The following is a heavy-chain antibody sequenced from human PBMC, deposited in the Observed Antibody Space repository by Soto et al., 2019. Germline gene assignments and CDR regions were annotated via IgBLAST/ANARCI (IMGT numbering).Heavy chain of an antibody. V-gene: IGHV3-23*01. CDR1: GFTFSSYA. Sequence: EVQLLESGGGLVQPGGSLRLSCAASGFTFSSYAMNWVRQGPGKGLEWVSVISGSGGSTYYADSVKGRFTISRDNSKNTLYLQMNGLRAEDTAVYYCASRSSGWYFGYWGQGTLVTVSS. CDR3: ASRSSGWYFGY. D-gene: IGHD6-19*01. CDR2: ISGSGGST. J-gene: IGHJ4*02.